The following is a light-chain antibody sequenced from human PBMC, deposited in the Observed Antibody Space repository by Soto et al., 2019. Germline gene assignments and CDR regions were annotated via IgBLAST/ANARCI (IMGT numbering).Light chain of an antibody. CDR3: GTWDSSLSAYV. J-gene: IGLJ1*01. Sequence: QSVLTQPPSVSAAPGQTVTISCSGSSSNIGNNYVSWYQQPPGTAPKLLIYDNNKRPSGIPDRFSDSKSGTSATLGITGLQTGDEADYYCGTWDSSLSAYVFGTGTKVTVL. CDR1: SSNIGNNY. V-gene: IGLV1-51*01. CDR2: DNN.